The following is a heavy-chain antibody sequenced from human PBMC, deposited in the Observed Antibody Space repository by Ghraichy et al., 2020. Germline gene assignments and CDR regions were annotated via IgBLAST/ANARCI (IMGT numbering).Heavy chain of an antibody. Sequence: GALSLTCTVSGGSISSYYWSWIRQPPGKGLEWIGYIYYSGSTNYNPSLKSRVTISVDTSKNQFSLKLSSVTAADTAVYYCARDRGGYCSGGSCYGPAFDIWGQGTMVTVSS. D-gene: IGHD2-15*01. CDR2: IYYSGST. CDR1: GGSISSYY. J-gene: IGHJ3*02. V-gene: IGHV4-59*01. CDR3: ARDRGGYCSGGSCYGPAFDI.